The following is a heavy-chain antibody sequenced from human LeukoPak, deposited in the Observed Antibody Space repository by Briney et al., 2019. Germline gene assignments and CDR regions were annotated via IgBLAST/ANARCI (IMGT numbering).Heavy chain of an antibody. CDR1: GASISDNY. Sequence: SETLSLTCTVSGASISDNYWSWIRQPPGKGLEWIGYIYYTGNTNYNPSLKSRVAISVDTSKNQLSLKLSSVTAADTAVYYCARGNSNDHLAWFGPWGQGTLVSVSS. D-gene: IGHD2/OR15-2a*01. J-gene: IGHJ5*02. CDR3: ARGNSNDHLAWFGP. CDR2: IYYTGNT. V-gene: IGHV4-59*01.